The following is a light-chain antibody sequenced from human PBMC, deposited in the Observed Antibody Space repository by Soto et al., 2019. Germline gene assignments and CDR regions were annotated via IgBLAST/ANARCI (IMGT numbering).Light chain of an antibody. Sequence: EVVLTQSPATLSLSPGDRATLSCRASQTITSAYLAWYQQKPGQAPRLLIYGASNRASGIPDRFSGGGSGTDFTLTISRLEPEDFEVYYCHQYGSSPLTFGGGTKVDIK. V-gene: IGKV3-20*01. CDR3: HQYGSSPLT. CDR1: QTITSAY. CDR2: GAS. J-gene: IGKJ4*01.